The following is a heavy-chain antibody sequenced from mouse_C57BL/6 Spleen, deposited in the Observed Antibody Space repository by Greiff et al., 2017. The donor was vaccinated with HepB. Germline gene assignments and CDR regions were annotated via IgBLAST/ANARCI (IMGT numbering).Heavy chain of an antibody. CDR1: GYSFTGYY. Sequence: EVKLVESGPELVKPGASVKISCKASGYSFTGYYMHWVKQSSEKSLEWIGEINPSTGGTSYNQKFKGKATLTVDKSSSTAYMQLKSLTSEDSAVYYCARSLYYYGSSHDYWGQGTTLTVSS. CDR3: ARSLYYYGSSHDY. D-gene: IGHD1-1*01. J-gene: IGHJ2*01. CDR2: INPSTGGT. V-gene: IGHV1-43*01.